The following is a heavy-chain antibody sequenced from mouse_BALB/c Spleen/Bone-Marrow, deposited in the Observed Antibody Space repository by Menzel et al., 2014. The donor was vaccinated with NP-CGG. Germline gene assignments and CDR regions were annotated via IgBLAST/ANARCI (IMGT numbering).Heavy chain of an antibody. CDR2: ISDGGSYT. CDR3: ARDGNYAY. V-gene: IGHV5-4*02. D-gene: IGHD2-1*01. Sequence: EVQLQQSGGGLVKPGGSLKLSCAASGFIFSDYYMYWVRQTPEKRLEWVATISDGGSYTYYPDSVKGRFTISRDNAKNNLYLQMSSLKSEDTAMYYCARDGNYAYWGQGTLVAVSA. J-gene: IGHJ3*01. CDR1: GFIFSDYY.